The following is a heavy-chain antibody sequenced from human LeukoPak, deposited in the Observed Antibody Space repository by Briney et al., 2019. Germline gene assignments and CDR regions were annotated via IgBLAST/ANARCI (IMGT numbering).Heavy chain of an antibody. D-gene: IGHD3-3*01. CDR3: ARDSPFTIFGVVPYSGDAFDI. Sequence: SETLSLTCTVSGGSISSYYWSWIRQPPGKGLEWIGYIYYSGSTNYNPSLKSRVTISADTSKNQFSLKLSSVTAADTAVYYCARDSPFTIFGVVPYSGDAFDIWGQGTMVTVSS. J-gene: IGHJ3*02. CDR2: IYYSGST. V-gene: IGHV4-59*01. CDR1: GGSISSYY.